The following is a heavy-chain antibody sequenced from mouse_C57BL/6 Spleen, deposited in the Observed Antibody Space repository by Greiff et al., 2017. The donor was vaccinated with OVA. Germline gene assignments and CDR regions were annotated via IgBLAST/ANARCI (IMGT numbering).Heavy chain of an antibody. CDR3: ARGITTVVAHYFDY. Sequence: QVQLQQPGAELVRPGSSVKLSCKASGYTFTSYWMDWVKQRPGQGLEWIGNIYPSDSETHYNQKFKDKATLTVDKSSSTAYMQLSSLTSEDSAVYYCARGITTVVAHYFDYWGQGTTLTVSS. J-gene: IGHJ2*01. CDR1: GYTFTSYW. V-gene: IGHV1-61*01. D-gene: IGHD1-1*01. CDR2: IYPSDSET.